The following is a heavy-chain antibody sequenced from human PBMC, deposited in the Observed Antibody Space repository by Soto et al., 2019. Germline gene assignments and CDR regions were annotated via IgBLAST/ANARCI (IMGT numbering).Heavy chain of an antibody. CDR1: GGSISSGGYY. Sequence: QVQLQESGPGLVKPSQTLSLTCTVSGGSISSGGYYWSWIRQHPGKGLEWIGYIYYSGSTYYNPSPKKPVTKSVDTSKNQFPPKLSSVTAADTGVYYCARANYYDSRARGYFDYWGQGTLVTVSS. J-gene: IGHJ4*02. V-gene: IGHV4-31*01. CDR3: ARANYYDSRARGYFDY. D-gene: IGHD3-22*01. CDR2: IYYSGST.